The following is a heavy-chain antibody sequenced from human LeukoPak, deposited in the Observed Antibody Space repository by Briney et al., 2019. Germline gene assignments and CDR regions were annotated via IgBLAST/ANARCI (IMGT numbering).Heavy chain of an antibody. CDR2: GYYSGSS. J-gene: IGHJ4*02. CDR3: VRLWLRWGIDY. V-gene: IGHV4-39*01. D-gene: IGHD5-12*01. Sequence: SETLSPTCSVSGASTNTDSYFWGWIRQPPGKGLEWIGSGYYSGSSHYNPSLKSRVTISVDTSKNQFSLRVSSVTAADTAVYYCVRLWLRWGIDYWGQGSLVSVSS. CDR1: GASTNTDSYF.